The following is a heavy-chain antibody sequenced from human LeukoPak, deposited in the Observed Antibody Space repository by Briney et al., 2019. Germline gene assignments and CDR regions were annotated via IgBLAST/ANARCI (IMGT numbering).Heavy chain of an antibody. D-gene: IGHD1-26*01. CDR2: ISSSGSTI. J-gene: IGHJ5*02. CDR1: GFTFSSYE. CDR3: AKDFGWELLGTFDP. Sequence: HTGGSLRLSCAASGFTFSSYEMHWVRQAPGMGLEWVSYISSSGSTIYYADSVKGRFTISRDNAKNSLYLQMNSLRAEDTALYYCAKDFGWELLGTFDPWGQGTLVTVSS. V-gene: IGHV3-48*03.